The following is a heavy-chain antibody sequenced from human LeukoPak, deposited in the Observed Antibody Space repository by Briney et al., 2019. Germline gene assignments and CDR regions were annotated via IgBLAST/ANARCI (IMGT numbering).Heavy chain of an antibody. D-gene: IGHD3-3*01. V-gene: IGHV3-21*01. Sequence: GGSLRLSCAASGFTFSSYSMNWVRQAPGKGLEWVSSISSSSSYIYYADSVKGRFTISRDNAKNSLYLQMNSLRAEDTAVYYCARVGTHGNKYYDFWSGYYSPNDYMDVWGKGTTVTVSS. CDR3: ARVGTHGNKYYDFWSGYYSPNDYMDV. CDR2: ISSSSSYI. J-gene: IGHJ6*03. CDR1: GFTFSSYS.